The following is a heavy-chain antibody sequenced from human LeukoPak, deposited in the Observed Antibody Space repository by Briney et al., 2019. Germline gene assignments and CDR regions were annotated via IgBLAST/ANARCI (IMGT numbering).Heavy chain of an antibody. V-gene: IGHV4-34*01. CDR3: ARSANAFDI. Sequence: SETLSLTCAVSGGSVSNYYWTWIRQPPGKGPEWIGKISHSGSTNYNPSLKSRVTIPVDTSTNQFSLNLSSVTAADTAVYYCARSANAFDIWGQGTMVTVSS. CDR1: GGSVSNYY. J-gene: IGHJ3*02. CDR2: ISHSGST.